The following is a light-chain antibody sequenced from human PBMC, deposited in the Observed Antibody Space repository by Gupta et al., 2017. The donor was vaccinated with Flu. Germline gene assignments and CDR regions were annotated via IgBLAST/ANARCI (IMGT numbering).Light chain of an antibody. J-gene: IGKJ4*01. Sequence: DIQMTQSPSTLSAYVGDRVTITCRASQSLSSWLAWYQQKPGKAPNLLIYKASNLESGVPSRFSGSGSGTEFTLTISSLQPDDFATYYCQQYDSYSITFGGGTKLEI. CDR3: QQYDSYSIT. V-gene: IGKV1-5*03. CDR2: KAS. CDR1: QSLSSW.